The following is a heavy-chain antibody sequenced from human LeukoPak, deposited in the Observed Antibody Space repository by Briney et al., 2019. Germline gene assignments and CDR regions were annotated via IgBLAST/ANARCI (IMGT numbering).Heavy chain of an antibody. J-gene: IGHJ6*02. D-gene: IGHD2-2*01. CDR2: INHSGST. V-gene: IGHV4-34*01. CDR1: GGSFSGYY. Sequence: SETLSLTCAVYGGSFSGYYWSWIRQPPGKGLEWIGEINHSGSTNYNPSLKSRVTISVDTSKNQFSLKLSSVTAADTAVYYCARYPNYYYGMDVWGQGTTVTVSS. CDR3: ARYPNYYYGMDV.